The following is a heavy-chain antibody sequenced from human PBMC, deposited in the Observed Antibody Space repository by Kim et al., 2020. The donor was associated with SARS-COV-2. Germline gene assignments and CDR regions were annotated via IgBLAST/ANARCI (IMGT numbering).Heavy chain of an antibody. V-gene: IGHV3-30-3*01. CDR3: ARDNSGSYKVPDY. J-gene: IGHJ4*02. CDR2: ISYDGGNK. Sequence: GGSLRLSCAASGFTFSSYAMHWVRQAPGKGLEWVAVISYDGGNKYYADSVKGRFTISRDNSKNTLYLQMNSLRAEDTAVYYCARDNSGSYKVPDYWGQGTLVTVSS. CDR1: GFTFSSYA. D-gene: IGHD1-26*01.